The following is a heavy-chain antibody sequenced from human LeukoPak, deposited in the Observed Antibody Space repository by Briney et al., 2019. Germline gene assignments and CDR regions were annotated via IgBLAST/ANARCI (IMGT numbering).Heavy chain of an antibody. CDR3: ARVIGHRYYYYYMDV. V-gene: IGHV4-34*01. D-gene: IGHD2-15*01. CDR1: GGSFSGYY. J-gene: IGHJ6*03. Sequence: SETLSLTCAVYGGSFSGYYWSWIRQPPGKGLEWIGEINHSGSTNYNPSLKSRVTISVDTSKNQFSLKLSSVTAADTAVYYCARVIGHRYYYYYMDVWGKGTTVTVSS. CDR2: INHSGST.